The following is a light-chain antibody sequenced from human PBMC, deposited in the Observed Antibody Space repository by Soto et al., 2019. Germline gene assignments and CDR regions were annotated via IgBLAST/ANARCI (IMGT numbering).Light chain of an antibody. CDR2: GAS. CDR3: QQYNNWPPMYT. Sequence: EIVMTQSPATLSVSPGERATLSCRASQSVSSNLAWYQQKPGQDPRLLIYGASTRATGIPARISGSGSGTEFTLNISSLQSEDVAVYYCQQYNNWPPMYTFGQGTKLEIK. J-gene: IGKJ2*01. V-gene: IGKV3-15*01. CDR1: QSVSSN.